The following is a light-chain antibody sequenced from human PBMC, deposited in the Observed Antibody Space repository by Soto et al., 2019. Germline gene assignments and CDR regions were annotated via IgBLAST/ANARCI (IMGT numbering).Light chain of an antibody. CDR3: QQYNSYSWT. Sequence: DIQMTQSPSTLSAFVGDRVTITCWASQSISSWLAWYRQKPGKAPKLLIYKASSLESGVPSRFSGSGSGTEFTLTISSLQPDDVATYYCQQYNSYSWTFGQGTKVEIK. V-gene: IGKV1-5*03. J-gene: IGKJ1*01. CDR1: QSISSW. CDR2: KAS.